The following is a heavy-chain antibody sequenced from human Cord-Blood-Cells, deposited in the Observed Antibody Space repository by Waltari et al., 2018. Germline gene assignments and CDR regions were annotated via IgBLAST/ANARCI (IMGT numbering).Heavy chain of an antibody. D-gene: IGHD2-21*02. CDR2: INHSGST. CDR3: ARGLRPSHCGGDCYYYYGMDV. Sequence: QVQLQQWGAGLFKPSETLSLTCAVYGGSLSGYYWSWIRQPPGKGLGWIGEINHSGSTNYNPSLKSRVTISVDTSKNQFSLKLSSVTAADTAVYYCARGLRPSHCGGDCYYYYGMDVWGQGTTVTVSS. V-gene: IGHV4-34*01. CDR1: GGSLSGYY. J-gene: IGHJ6*02.